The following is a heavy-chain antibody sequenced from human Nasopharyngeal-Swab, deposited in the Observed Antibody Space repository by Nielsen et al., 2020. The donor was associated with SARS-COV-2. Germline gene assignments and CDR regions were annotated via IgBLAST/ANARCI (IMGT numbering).Heavy chain of an antibody. CDR3: RRGASSGDYLYAFDI. Sequence: VRQSPGQGLEWMGGIIHIFGTANAAQKFQGRITITADESTSTAYMELSSLRSEDTAVYYCRRGASSGDYLYAFDIWGQGTMVTFSS. D-gene: IGHD3-22*01. J-gene: IGHJ3*02. CDR2: IIHIFGTA. V-gene: IGHV1-69*01.